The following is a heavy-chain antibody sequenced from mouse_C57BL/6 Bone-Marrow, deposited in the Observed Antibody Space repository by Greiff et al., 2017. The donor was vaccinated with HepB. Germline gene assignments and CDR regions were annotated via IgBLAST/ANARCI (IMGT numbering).Heavy chain of an antibody. Sequence: EVQRVESGGDLVKPGGSLKLSCAASGFTFSSYGMSWVRQTPDKRLEWVATISSGGSYTYYPDSVKGRFTISRDNAKNTLYLQMSSLKSEDTAMYYCARRWDYDWFAYWGQGTLVTVSA. CDR2: ISSGGSYT. D-gene: IGHD2-4*01. CDR3: ARRWDYDWFAY. CDR1: GFTFSSYG. V-gene: IGHV5-6*01. J-gene: IGHJ3*01.